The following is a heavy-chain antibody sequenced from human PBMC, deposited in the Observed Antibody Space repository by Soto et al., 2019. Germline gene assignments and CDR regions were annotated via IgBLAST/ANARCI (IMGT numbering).Heavy chain of an antibody. V-gene: IGHV4-59*08. CDR3: ARLSYNSGWTDY. J-gene: IGHJ4*02. CDR1: GGSISSYY. CDR2: IYYSGST. Sequence: SETLSLTCTVSGGSISSYYWSWIRQPPGKGLEWIGYIYYSGSTNYNPSLKSRVTISVDTSKNQFSLNLSSVTAADTAVYYCARLSYNSGWTDYWGQGTLVTVSS. D-gene: IGHD6-19*01.